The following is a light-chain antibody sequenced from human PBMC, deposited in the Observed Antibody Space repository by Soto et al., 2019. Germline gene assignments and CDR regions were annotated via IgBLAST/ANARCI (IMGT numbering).Light chain of an antibody. J-gene: IGLJ2*01. Sequence: QPVLTQPPSVYGAAGQRVTISCTGSSSNIGAGYDVHWYQQLPGTAPKLLIYGNSNRPSGVPDRFSGSKSGTSASLAITGLQAEDEADYYCQSYDSSLSGTVVFGGGTKVTVL. CDR1: SSNIGAGYD. CDR2: GNS. V-gene: IGLV1-40*01. CDR3: QSYDSSLSGTVV.